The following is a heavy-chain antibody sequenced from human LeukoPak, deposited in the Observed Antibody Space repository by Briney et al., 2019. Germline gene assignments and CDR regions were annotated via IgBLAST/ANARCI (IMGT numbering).Heavy chain of an antibody. CDR1: GYTLTNNG. V-gene: IGHV1-18*01. CDR2: ISANTGST. D-gene: IGHD3-22*01. Sequence: ASVKVSCKASGYTLTNNGLTWVRQAPGQGLEWMGWISANTGSTNYAQKFQGRVTMSTDTFTNTAYMELRSLRSDDTAVYYCAKPRNYYDNGGYYNYFDPWGQGTLVTVSS. CDR3: AKPRNYYDNGGYYNYFDP. J-gene: IGHJ5*02.